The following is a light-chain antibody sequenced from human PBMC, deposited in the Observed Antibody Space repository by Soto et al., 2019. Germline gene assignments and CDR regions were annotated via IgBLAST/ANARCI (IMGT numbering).Light chain of an antibody. J-gene: IGLJ1*01. CDR1: SSNIGSNY. Sequence: QSALTQPPSASGTAGQRVTISCSGSSSNIGSNYVYWYQQLPGTAPKLLIYRNNQRPSGVPDRFSGSKSGTSASLAISGLRSEDEADYYCAAWDDTLSVGVFGTGTKVTVL. CDR2: RNN. V-gene: IGLV1-47*01. CDR3: AAWDDTLSVGV.